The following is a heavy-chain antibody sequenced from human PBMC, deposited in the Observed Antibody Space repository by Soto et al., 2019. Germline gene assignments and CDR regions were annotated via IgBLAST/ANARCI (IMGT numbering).Heavy chain of an antibody. D-gene: IGHD5-12*01. Sequence: QVQLQESGPGLVKPSQTLSLTCTVSGGSISSGGYYWSWIRQHPGKGLEWIGYIYYSGSTYYNPSLKSRVTIPVDPSKDQFSLQLSSVTAADTAVYYCARIGWPRRDGYNRGDFDYWGQGTLVTVSS. J-gene: IGHJ4*02. CDR1: GGSISSGGYY. CDR2: IYYSGST. V-gene: IGHV4-31*03. CDR3: ARIGWPRRDGYNRGDFDY.